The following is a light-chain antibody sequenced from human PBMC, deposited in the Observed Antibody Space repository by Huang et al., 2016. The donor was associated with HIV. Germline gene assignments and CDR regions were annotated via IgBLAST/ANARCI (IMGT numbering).Light chain of an antibody. CDR2: DAS. CDR3: QQRSNWPPMYT. Sequence: EIVLTQSPATLSLSPGERATLSCRASQSVSTYLAWYQHKPAQAPRRLIYDASNSATGIPARFRGSGSGTDFTLTISNLEPEDFAVYYCQQRSNWPPMYTFGQGTKLEIK. V-gene: IGKV3-11*01. CDR1: QSVSTY. J-gene: IGKJ2*01.